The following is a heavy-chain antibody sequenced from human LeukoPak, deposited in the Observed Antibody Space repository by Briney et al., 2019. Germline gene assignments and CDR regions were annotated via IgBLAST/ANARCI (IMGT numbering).Heavy chain of an antibody. J-gene: IGHJ4*02. CDR3: ARDVGARLPGY. Sequence: SETLSLTCTVSGGSISSNNWWSWVRQPPGKGLEWIGEIYHSGNSNYNPSLKSRVTISVDKSKNQFSLKLTSVTAADTAVYYCARDVGARLPGYWGQGTLVTVSS. V-gene: IGHV4-4*02. CDR1: GGSISSNNW. CDR2: IYHSGNS. D-gene: IGHD6-6*01.